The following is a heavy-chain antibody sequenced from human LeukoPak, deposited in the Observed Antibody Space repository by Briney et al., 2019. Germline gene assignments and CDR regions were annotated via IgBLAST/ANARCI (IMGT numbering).Heavy chain of an antibody. CDR3: ARGRVYYDILTGYCL. D-gene: IGHD3-9*01. V-gene: IGHV1-69*13. J-gene: IGHJ4*02. CDR1: GYTFRSFG. Sequence: SVKVSCKASGYTFRSFGISWVRQAPGQGLEWMGGIIPIFGTANYAQKFQGRVTITADESTSTAYMELSSLRSEDTAVDYCARGRVYYDILTGYCLWGQGTLVTVSS. CDR2: IIPIFGTA.